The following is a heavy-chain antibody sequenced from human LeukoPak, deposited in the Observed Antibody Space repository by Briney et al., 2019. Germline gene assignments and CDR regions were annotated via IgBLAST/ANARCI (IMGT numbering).Heavy chain of an antibody. J-gene: IGHJ6*03. V-gene: IGHV4-61*01. CDR2: IYYSGST. CDR3: ARDRVGQQLVGRNYYYYYMDV. Sequence: TSGTLSLTCAVSGGSISSSNWWSRIRQPPGKGLEWIGYIYYSGSTNYNPSLKSRVTISVDTSKNQFSLKLRSVTAADTAVYYCARDRVGQQLVGRNYYYYYMDVWGKGTTVTISS. D-gene: IGHD6-13*01. CDR1: GGSISSSNW.